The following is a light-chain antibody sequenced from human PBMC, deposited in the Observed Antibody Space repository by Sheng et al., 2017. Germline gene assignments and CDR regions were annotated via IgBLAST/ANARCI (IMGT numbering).Light chain of an antibody. Sequence: DIQMTQSPSSLSASVGDRVTITCRASQGISNYLAWYQQKPGKVPKLLIYAASTLQSGVPSRFSGSGSGTQFTLTISNLQPDDFATYYCLQYSDDWSFGQGTKVENK. CDR3: LQYSDDWS. J-gene: IGKJ1*01. CDR1: QGISNY. V-gene: IGKV1-27*01. CDR2: AAS.